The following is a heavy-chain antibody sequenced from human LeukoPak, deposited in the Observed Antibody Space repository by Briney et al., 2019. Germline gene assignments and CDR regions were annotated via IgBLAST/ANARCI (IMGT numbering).Heavy chain of an antibody. V-gene: IGHV4-34*01. CDR2: INHSEST. J-gene: IGHJ4*02. D-gene: IGHD3-10*01. CDR3: ARGPDGSGNADY. CDR1: GGSFSGYY. Sequence: PSETLSLTCAVYGGSFSGYYWSWIRQPPGKGLEWIGEINHSESTNYNPSLKSRVTISVDTSKNQFSLKLSSGTAADTAVYYCARGPDGSGNADYWGQGTLVTVSS.